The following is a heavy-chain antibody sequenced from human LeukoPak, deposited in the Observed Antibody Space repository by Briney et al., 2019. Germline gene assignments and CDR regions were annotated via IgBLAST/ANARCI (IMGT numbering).Heavy chain of an antibody. CDR1: GGSISSYY. J-gene: IGHJ2*01. D-gene: IGHD5-18*01. V-gene: IGHV4-59*01. CDR3: ARGSSGYSYG. CDR2: ISYSGSN. Sequence: PSETLSLTCTVSGGSISSYYWSWIRQPPGKGLEWIGYISYSGSNNYNPSLKSRVTISVDTSKNQFSLKLSSVTAADTAVYYCARGSSGYSYGGGRETLVTVS.